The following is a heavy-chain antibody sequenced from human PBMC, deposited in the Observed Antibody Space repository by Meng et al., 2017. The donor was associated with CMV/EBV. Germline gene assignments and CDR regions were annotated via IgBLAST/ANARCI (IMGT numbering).Heavy chain of an antibody. CDR3: AKAGFSGSYYIGSGSQYYFDY. CDR1: NYG. CDR2: IWYDGSNK. D-gene: IGHD1-26*01. Sequence: NYGMHGVRQAPGKGLEWVAVIWYDGSNKYYGDSVKRRFTISRDNSKNTVDLQMNSLRAEDTAVYYCAKAGFSGSYYIGSGSQYYFDYWGQGTLVTVSS. V-gene: IGHV3-33*06. J-gene: IGHJ4*02.